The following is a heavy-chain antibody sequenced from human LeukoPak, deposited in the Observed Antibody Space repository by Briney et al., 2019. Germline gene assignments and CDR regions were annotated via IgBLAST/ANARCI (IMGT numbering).Heavy chain of an antibody. CDR3: ARGRYSYGSHDS. CDR1: GGSIGTSDYY. J-gene: IGHJ5*01. CDR2: ISGRGST. D-gene: IGHD3-16*02. V-gene: IGHV4-31*01. Sequence: PSQTLSLTCTVSGGSIGTSDYYWNWLRQHPGKGLEWIGIISGRGSTLYNPSLKSLVTISSDTSKTQFSLKLSSVSAADMAVYYCARGRYSYGSHDSWGQGTLVAVSS.